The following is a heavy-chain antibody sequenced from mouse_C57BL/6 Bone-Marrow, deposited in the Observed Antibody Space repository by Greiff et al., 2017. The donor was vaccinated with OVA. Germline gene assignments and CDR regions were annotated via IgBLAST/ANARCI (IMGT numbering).Heavy chain of an antibody. J-gene: IGHJ4*01. CDR3: AIPYGSSYIMDY. CDR2: IHPSDSDT. V-gene: IGHV1-74*01. D-gene: IGHD1-1*01. Sequence: QVQLQPGAELVKPGASVKVSCKASGYTFTSYWMHWVKQRPGQGLEWIGRIHPSDSDTNYNQKFKGKATLTVDKSSSTAYMQLSSLTSEDSAVYYCAIPYGSSYIMDYWGQGTSVTVSS. CDR1: GYTFTSYW.